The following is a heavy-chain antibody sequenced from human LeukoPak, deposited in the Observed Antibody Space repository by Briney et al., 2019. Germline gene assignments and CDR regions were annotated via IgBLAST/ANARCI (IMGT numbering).Heavy chain of an antibody. Sequence: GGSLRLSCAASGFTFSHYSMNWVRQAPGKGLEWVSSIGSTSSSIYYADSVKGRFTISRDNAKNSLYLQMNSLRAEDTAVYYCANFQWLRYFAFWGQGTLVTVSS. J-gene: IGHJ4*02. V-gene: IGHV3-21*01. CDR1: GFTFSHYS. CDR2: IGSTSSSI. D-gene: IGHD5-12*01. CDR3: ANFQWLRYFAF.